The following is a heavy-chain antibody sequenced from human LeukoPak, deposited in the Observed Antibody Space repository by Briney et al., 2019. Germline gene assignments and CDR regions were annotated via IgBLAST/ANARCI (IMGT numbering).Heavy chain of an antibody. CDR2: IYYSGST. Sequence: SETLSLTCTVSGGSISSSSYYWGWIRQPPGKGLEWIGSIYYSGSTYYNPSLKSRVTISVDTSKNQFSLKLSSVTAADTAVYYCARQAGSITMIVVVTPFDYWGQGTLVTVSS. D-gene: IGHD3-22*01. CDR3: ARQAGSITMIVVVTPFDY. CDR1: GGSISSSSYY. J-gene: IGHJ4*02. V-gene: IGHV4-39*01.